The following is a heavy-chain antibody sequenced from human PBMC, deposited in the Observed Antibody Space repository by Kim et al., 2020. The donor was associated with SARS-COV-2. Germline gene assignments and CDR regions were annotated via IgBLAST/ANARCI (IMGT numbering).Heavy chain of an antibody. V-gene: IGHV3-9*01. CDR3: ANDVGPGVEDIGY. CDR1: GFTFSDYA. Sequence: GGSLRLSCKTSGFTFSDYAMHWVRQRPEKGLEWVSGIIRDSGHIEYADYVRGRFSISRDNAKNYIYLQMSSLRLEDTGLYYCANDVGPGVEDIGYWDQGNLVTVSS. CDR2: IIRDSGHI. D-gene: IGHD1-1*01. J-gene: IGHJ4*02.